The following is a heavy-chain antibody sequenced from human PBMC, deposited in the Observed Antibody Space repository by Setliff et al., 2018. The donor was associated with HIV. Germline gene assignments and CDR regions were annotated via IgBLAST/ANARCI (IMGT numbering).Heavy chain of an antibody. D-gene: IGHD6-19*01. CDR3: ARNQGDASGWYAGDY. V-gene: IGHV1-46*01. CDR2: INPSGGSA. CDR1: GYTFTSYY. Sequence: ASVKVSCKASGYTFTSYYIHWVRQAPGQGLEWMGEINPSGGSAGYAEKFRGRVTMTRDTSTNTVYMDLRNLRSEDTAVYYCARNQGDASGWYAGDYWGHGTLVTVSS. J-gene: IGHJ4*01.